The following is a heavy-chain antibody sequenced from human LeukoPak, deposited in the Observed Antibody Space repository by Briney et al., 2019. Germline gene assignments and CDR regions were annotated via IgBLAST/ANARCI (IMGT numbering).Heavy chain of an antibody. CDR1: GGSIRSGDYY. D-gene: IGHD2-2*01. CDR3: VRIYCTSTSCYGDSYYGMDV. J-gene: IGHJ6*02. CDR2: IYYSGST. Sequence: SETLSLTCTVSGGSIRSGDYYWSWIRQPPGKGLEWIGYIYYSGSTYYNPSLKSRVTISVDTSTNQFSLKLSSVTAADSTVYYCVRIYCTSTSCYGDSYYGMDVWGQGTTVTVSS. V-gene: IGHV4-30-4*01.